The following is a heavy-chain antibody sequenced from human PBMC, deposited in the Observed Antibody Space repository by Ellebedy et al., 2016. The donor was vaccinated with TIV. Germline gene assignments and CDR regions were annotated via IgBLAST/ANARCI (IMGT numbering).Heavy chain of an antibody. D-gene: IGHD5-12*01. CDR2: ISGSSGTT. V-gene: IGHV3-23*01. CDR3: AKFGWQRFPAYLDY. J-gene: IGHJ4*02. CDR1: GFTFSSYA. Sequence: PGGSLRLSCAASGFTFSSYAMSWVRQAPGKGLEWVSVISGSSGTTFYADSVKGRFTISRDNSKNTLYLQMNSLRAEDTAVYYCAKFGWQRFPAYLDYWGQGTLVTVSS.